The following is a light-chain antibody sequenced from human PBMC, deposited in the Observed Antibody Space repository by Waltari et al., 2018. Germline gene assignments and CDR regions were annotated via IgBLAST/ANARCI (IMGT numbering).Light chain of an antibody. CDR2: YDD. CDR3: AAWDDSLSGVV. Sequence: QSVLTQPPSVSEAPRQRVTISCSGSSSNIGNNAVNWYQQLPGKAPKLLIYYDDLLPSGVSDRFSGSKSGPSASLAISGLQSEDEAYYYCAAWDDSLSGVVFGGGTKLTVL. J-gene: IGLJ2*01. CDR1: SSNIGNNA. V-gene: IGLV1-36*01.